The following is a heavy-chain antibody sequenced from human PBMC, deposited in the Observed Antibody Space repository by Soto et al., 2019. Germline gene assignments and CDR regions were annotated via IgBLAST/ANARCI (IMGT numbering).Heavy chain of an antibody. D-gene: IGHD5-18*01. Sequence: QVQLVESGGGVVQPGRSLRLSCAASGFTFSSYAMHWVRQAPGKGREWVAVISYDGSNKYYADSVKGRFTIARDNSKNTLYLQMNSLRAEDTAVYYCARDRSSYGYPHDAFDIWGQGTMVTVSS. V-gene: IGHV3-30-3*01. CDR2: ISYDGSNK. J-gene: IGHJ3*02. CDR1: GFTFSSYA. CDR3: ARDRSSYGYPHDAFDI.